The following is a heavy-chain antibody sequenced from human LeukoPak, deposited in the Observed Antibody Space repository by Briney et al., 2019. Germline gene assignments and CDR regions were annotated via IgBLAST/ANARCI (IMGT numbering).Heavy chain of an antibody. Sequence: GGSLRLSCAASGFTFSSYSMSWVRQAPGKGLGWVSSISSSSSYIYYADSVKGRFTISRDNAKNSLYLQMNSLRAEDKAVYYCARPKTTRIAAAEGFDYWGQGTLVTVSS. CDR1: GFTFSSYS. CDR2: ISSSSSYI. CDR3: ARPKTTRIAAAEGFDY. J-gene: IGHJ4*02. D-gene: IGHD6-13*01. V-gene: IGHV3-21*01.